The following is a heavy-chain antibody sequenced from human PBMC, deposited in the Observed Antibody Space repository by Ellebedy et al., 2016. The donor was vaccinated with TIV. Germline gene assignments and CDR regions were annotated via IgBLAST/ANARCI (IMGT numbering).Heavy chain of an antibody. CDR2: IHHSGSS. V-gene: IGHV4-31*11. D-gene: IGHD3-9*01. CDR1: GGSISTSTYY. CDR3: ARDSDILTGYYPNWYFDL. J-gene: IGHJ2*01. Sequence: SETLSLXCAVSGGSISTSTYYWSWIRQHPGKGLEYIGYIHHSGSSYYNPSLKSRVTISVDTSKNQFSLKLSSVTAADTAVYYCARDSDILTGYYPNWYFDLWGRGTLVTVSS.